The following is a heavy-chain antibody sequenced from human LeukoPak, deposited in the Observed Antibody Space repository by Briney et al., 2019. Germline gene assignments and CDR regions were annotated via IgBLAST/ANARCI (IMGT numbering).Heavy chain of an antibody. CDR3: ARWSSGWYY. J-gene: IGHJ4*02. CDR1: GFTFSNYW. V-gene: IGHV3-7*05. Sequence: GGSLRLSCAASGFTFSNYWVSWVRQAPGKGLEWVANIKQDGSATYYVDSVKGRFTISRDNAKNSLYLQMNSLRVEDAALYYCARWSSGWYYWGQGILVTVSS. CDR2: IKQDGSAT. D-gene: IGHD6-19*01.